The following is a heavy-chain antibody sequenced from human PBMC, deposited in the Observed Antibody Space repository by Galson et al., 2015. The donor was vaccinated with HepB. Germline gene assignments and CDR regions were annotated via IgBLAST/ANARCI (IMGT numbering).Heavy chain of an antibody. D-gene: IGHD3-16*01. Sequence: SLRLSCAASGFTFSRYRMNWVRQAPGKGLEWISDITGDSSYIYYADSVKGRFTISRDNAKNALYLQMNSLRAEDTAVYYCAREGQLKRVRLGESLSHGLDVWGQGTMVTVSS. CDR3: AREGQLKRVRLGESLSHGLDV. CDR2: ITGDSSYI. CDR1: GFTFSRYR. V-gene: IGHV3-21*01. J-gene: IGHJ3*01.